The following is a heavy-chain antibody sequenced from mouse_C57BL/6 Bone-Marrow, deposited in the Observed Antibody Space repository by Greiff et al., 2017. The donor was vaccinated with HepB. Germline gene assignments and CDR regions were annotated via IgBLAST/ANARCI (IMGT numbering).Heavy chain of an antibody. J-gene: IGHJ1*03. V-gene: IGHV10-3*01. Sequence: EAGGGLVQPKGSLKLSCAASGFTFNPYAMHWVRQAPGKGLEWVARIRSKSSNYATYYADSVKDRFTISRDDSQSMLYLQMNNLKTEDTAMYYCVRRRDVTTADWDFDVWGTGTTVTVSS. CDR3: VRRRDVTTADWDFDV. CDR1: GFTFNPYA. CDR2: IRSKSSNYAT. D-gene: IGHD1-2*01.